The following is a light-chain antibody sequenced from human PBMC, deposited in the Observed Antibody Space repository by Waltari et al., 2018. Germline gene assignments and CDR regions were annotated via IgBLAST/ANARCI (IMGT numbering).Light chain of an antibody. CDR3: SSYAGNNFYV. V-gene: IGLV2-8*01. Sequence: QSALTQPPSASGSPGQSVTISCTGTSSDVGYYNYVSWYQQHPGKAPKLMIFEVSKRCSGVPVRFSGSKSANTASLTVSGLQAEDEADYYCSSYAGNNFYVFGTGTTVTVL. CDR2: EVS. J-gene: IGLJ1*01. CDR1: SSDVGYYNY.